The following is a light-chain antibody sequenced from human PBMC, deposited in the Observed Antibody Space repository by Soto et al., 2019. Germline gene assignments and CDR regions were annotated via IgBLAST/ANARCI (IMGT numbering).Light chain of an antibody. CDR1: QSVSSN. V-gene: IGKV3-15*01. Sequence: GTLSVSPGERATLSCRASQSVSSNLAWYQQKPGQAPRLLIYGASTRATGIPTRFSGSGSGTEFTLTISSLQSEDFAVYYCQQYNNWPPLTFGGGTKVDIK. CDR3: QQYNNWPPLT. CDR2: GAS. J-gene: IGKJ4*01.